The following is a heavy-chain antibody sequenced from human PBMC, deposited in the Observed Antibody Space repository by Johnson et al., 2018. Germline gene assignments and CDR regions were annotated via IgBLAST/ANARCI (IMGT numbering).Heavy chain of an antibody. CDR3: AKGLGPSLLFPFDS. CDR2: ISASGGST. Sequence: VQLVESGGDLMQPGGSLRLSCAASGFTFSSYAMTWVRQAPGKGLQWVSTISASGGSTDYADSVQGRFTISRDTSKNTLYLEMSSLRADDTAVYYCAKGLGPSLLFPFDSWGQGALLTVSS. V-gene: IGHV3-23*04. CDR1: GFTFSSYA. J-gene: IGHJ4*02. D-gene: IGHD3-16*02.